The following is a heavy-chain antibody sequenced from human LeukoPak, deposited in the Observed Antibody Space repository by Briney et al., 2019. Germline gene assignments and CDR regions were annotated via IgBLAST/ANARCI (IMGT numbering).Heavy chain of an antibody. Sequence: SETLSLTCAVSGYSISSSNWWGWIRQPPGKGLEWIGYIFHSGSTYYNPSLKSRVSMSVDTSKNQFSLKLSSVTAVDTVVYYCARKSVGSGTFDYWGQGTLVTVSS. J-gene: IGHJ4*02. V-gene: IGHV4-28*01. CDR2: IFHSGST. CDR3: ARKSVGSGTFDY. D-gene: IGHD3-10*01. CDR1: GYSISSSNW.